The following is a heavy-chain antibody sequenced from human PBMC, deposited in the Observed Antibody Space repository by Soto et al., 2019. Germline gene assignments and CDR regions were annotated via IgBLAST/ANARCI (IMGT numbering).Heavy chain of an antibody. J-gene: IGHJ4*02. Sequence: ASVKVSCKASGDTFSSYAISWVRQAPGQGLEWMGGIIPIFGTANYAQKFQGRVTITADESTSTAYMELSSLRSEDTAVYYCARDGGVYDYRPFDYWGQGTLVTV. CDR2: IIPIFGTA. CDR3: ARDGGVYDYRPFDY. CDR1: GDTFSSYA. V-gene: IGHV1-69*13. D-gene: IGHD4-17*01.